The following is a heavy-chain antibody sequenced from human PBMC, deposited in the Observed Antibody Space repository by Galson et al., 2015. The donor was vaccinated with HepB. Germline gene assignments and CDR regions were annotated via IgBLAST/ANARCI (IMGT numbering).Heavy chain of an antibody. Sequence: SLRLSCAASGFTFSKYAMHWVRQAPGKGLEWVAVISYDGSNKYYADSVKGRFTISRDNSKNTLYLQMNSLRAEDTAVYYCARWGPGIAVAGPNVDYWGQGTLVTVSS. V-gene: IGHV3-30*04. CDR2: ISYDGSNK. CDR1: GFTFSKYA. CDR3: ARWGPGIAVAGPNVDY. D-gene: IGHD6-19*01. J-gene: IGHJ4*02.